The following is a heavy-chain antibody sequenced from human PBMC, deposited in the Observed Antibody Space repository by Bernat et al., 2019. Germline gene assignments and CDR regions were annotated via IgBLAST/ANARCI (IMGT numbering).Heavy chain of an antibody. J-gene: IGHJ4*02. Sequence: EVQLLESGGGLVQPGGSLRLSCAASGFTFSSYAMSWVRQAPGKGLEWVSAISGSGGSTYYAESVKGRFTIYRDNSKNMLCLQMNSLRAEDTAVYYCAKSLGYCSGGSCYDFPDTYYFDYWGQGTLVTVSS. V-gene: IGHV3-23*01. CDR2: ISGSGGST. CDR3: AKSLGYCSGGSCYDFPDTYYFDY. CDR1: GFTFSSYA. D-gene: IGHD2-15*01.